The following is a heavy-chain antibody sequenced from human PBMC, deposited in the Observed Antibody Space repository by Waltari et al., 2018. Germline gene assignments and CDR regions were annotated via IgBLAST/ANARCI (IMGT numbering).Heavy chain of an antibody. J-gene: IGHJ6*02. CDR2: IYYSGST. CDR1: GGSISSGDYY. CDR3: ARAGVTIFGVVIGGYGMDV. D-gene: IGHD3-3*01. Sequence: QVQLQESGPGLVKPSQTLSLTCTVPGGSISSGDYYWSWIRQPPGKGLEWIGYIYYSGSTYYNPSLKSRVTISVDTSKNQFSLKLSSVTAADTAVYYCARAGVTIFGVVIGGYGMDVWGQGTTVTVSS. V-gene: IGHV4-30-4*08.